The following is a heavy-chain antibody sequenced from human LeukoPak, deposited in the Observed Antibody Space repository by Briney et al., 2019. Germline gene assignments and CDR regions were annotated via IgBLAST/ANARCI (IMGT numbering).Heavy chain of an antibody. CDR1: GFPFSSYT. J-gene: IGHJ1*01. Sequence: PGGSLRLSCAASGFPFSSYTMNWVRQAPGKGLEWVSYITNSGTTIYYADSVKGRFTISRDNAKNSLYLQMNSLRAEDTAVYYCARDGHYDILTGYFQDWGQGTLVTVSS. CDR2: ITNSGTTI. D-gene: IGHD3-9*01. CDR3: ARDGHYDILTGYFQD. V-gene: IGHV3-48*04.